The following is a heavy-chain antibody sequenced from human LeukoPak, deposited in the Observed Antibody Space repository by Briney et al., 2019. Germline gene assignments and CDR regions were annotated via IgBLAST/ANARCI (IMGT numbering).Heavy chain of an antibody. V-gene: IGHV1-46*01. J-gene: IGHJ4*02. Sequence: ASVKVSCKASGYTFTSYHMHWVRQAPGQGLEWMGLINPSGGSTSYAQKFQGRVTMTRDTSTGTVYMELSSLRSEDTAVYYCATSAFDYWGQGTLVTVPS. CDR3: ATSAFDY. CDR2: INPSGGST. CDR1: GYTFTSYH. D-gene: IGHD2-15*01.